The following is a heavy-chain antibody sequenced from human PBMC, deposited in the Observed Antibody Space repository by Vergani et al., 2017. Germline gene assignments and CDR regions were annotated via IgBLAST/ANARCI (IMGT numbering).Heavy chain of an antibody. D-gene: IGHD1-1*01. CDR1: GFTFSSYG. Sequence: QVQLVESGGGVVQPGGSLRLSCAASGFTFSSYGMHWVRQAPGKGLEWVAFIRYDGSNKYYADSVKGRFTISRDNSKNTLYLQMNSLRAEDTAVYYCAKAQLERREPSDYWGQGTLVTVSS. CDR2: IRYDGSNK. J-gene: IGHJ4*02. CDR3: AKAQLERREPSDY. V-gene: IGHV3-30*02.